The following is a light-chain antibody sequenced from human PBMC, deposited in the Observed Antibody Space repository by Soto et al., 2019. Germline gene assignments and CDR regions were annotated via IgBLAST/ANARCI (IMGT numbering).Light chain of an antibody. V-gene: IGLV2-14*01. CDR2: EVS. CDR3: SSRTSSSTHYV. J-gene: IGLJ1*01. CDR1: SSDVGGYNY. Sequence: QSALTQPASVSGSPGQSITMSCTGTSSDVGGYNYVSWYQQHPGKAPKLMIYEVSYRPSGVSSRFSGSKSGNTASLTISGLQAADEAAYYCSSRTSSSTHYVFGTGTKVTVL.